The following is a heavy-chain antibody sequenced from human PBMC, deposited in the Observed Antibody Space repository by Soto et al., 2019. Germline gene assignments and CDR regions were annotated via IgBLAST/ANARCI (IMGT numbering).Heavy chain of an antibody. V-gene: IGHV5-51*01. Sequence: GESLKISCKGSGYSFTSYWIGWVRQMPGKGLEWMGIIYPGDSDTRYSPSFQGQVTISADKSISTAYLQWSSLKASDTAMYYCARPLRYFDGFYAFDIWGQGTMVTVSS. D-gene: IGHD3-9*01. CDR2: IYPGDSDT. J-gene: IGHJ3*02. CDR1: GYSFTSYW. CDR3: ARPLRYFDGFYAFDI.